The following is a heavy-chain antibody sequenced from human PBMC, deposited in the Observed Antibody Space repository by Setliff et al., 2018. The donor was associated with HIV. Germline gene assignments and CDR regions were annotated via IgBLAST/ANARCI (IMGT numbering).Heavy chain of an antibody. V-gene: IGHV4-4*07. CDR2: IYTSGST. Sequence: SETLSLTCTVSGGSISSYYWSWIRQPAGKGLEWIGGIYTSGSTNYNPSLKSRVTMSVDTSKNQFSLKLSSVTAADAAVYYCARDQYCSGGSCYPNWFDPWGQGTLVTVSS. CDR3: ARDQYCSGGSCYPNWFDP. CDR1: GGSISSYY. D-gene: IGHD2-15*01. J-gene: IGHJ5*02.